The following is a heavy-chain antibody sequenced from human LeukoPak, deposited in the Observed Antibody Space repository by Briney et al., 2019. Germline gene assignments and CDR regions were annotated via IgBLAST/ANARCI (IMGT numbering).Heavy chain of an antibody. D-gene: IGHD3-10*01. CDR3: ASGGNYYGSGSSNFDY. V-gene: IGHV1-18*01. Sequence: ASVKLSCKASGYTFTSYGISWVRQAPGQGLEWMGWISAYNGNTNYAQKLQGRVTMTTDTSTSTAYMELRSLRSDDTAVYYCASGGNYYGSGSSNFDYWGQGTLVTVSS. J-gene: IGHJ4*02. CDR1: GYTFTSYG. CDR2: ISAYNGNT.